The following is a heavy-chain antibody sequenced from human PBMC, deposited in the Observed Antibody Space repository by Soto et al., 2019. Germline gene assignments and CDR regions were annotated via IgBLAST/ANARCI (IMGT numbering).Heavy chain of an antibody. V-gene: IGHV3-21*01. CDR3: ARDTAVDTAIVTCLDC. CDR2: ISSSSSYI. CDR1: GLTFSSYS. J-gene: IGHJ4*02. D-gene: IGHD5-18*01. Sequence: GGALRLSCAASGLTFSSYSMKWIRQAPGKGLACVSSISSSSSYIYYAYSVKGRFNISRDNAKNPLYLQMNGLRAENTAVYYCARDTAVDTAIVTCLDCLGKGTLVTVSS.